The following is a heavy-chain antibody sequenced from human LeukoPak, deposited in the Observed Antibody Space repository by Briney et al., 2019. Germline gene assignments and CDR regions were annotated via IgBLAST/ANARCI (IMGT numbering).Heavy chain of an antibody. J-gene: IGHJ6*03. CDR1: GGSISSSNYY. Sequence: PSETLSLTCTVSGGSISSSNYYWGSIRQPPGKGLEWIGTIYYSGSTYYNSSLKSRVTISIDTSKNQFSLKLSSVTAADTAVYYCARTGFWSGYSHYYYYYYMDVWGKGTTVTVSS. CDR2: IYYSGST. V-gene: IGHV4-39*07. CDR3: ARTGFWSGYSHYYYYYYMDV. D-gene: IGHD3-3*01.